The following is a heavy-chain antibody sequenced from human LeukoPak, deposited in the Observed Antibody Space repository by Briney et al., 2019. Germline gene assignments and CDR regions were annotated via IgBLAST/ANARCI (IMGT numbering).Heavy chain of an antibody. V-gene: IGHV4-39*01. CDR2: IYYSGST. CDR3: ARLGSSGYYLGDY. J-gene: IGHJ4*02. CDR1: GGSISSSSYY. D-gene: IGHD3-22*01. Sequence: TETLSLTCTVSGGSISSSSYYWGWIRQPPGKGLEWIGSIYYSGSTYYNPSLKSRVTISVDTSKNQFSLKLSSVTAADTAAYYCARLGSSGYYLGDYWGQGTLVTVSS.